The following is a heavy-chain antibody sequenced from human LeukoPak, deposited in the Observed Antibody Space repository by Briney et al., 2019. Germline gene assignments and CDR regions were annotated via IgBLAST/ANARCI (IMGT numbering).Heavy chain of an antibody. D-gene: IGHD6-19*01. Sequence: ASVKVSCKASGYTFTSFGISWVRQAPGQGLEWMGWISANNGNTKYGQKLQGRVTMTTDTSTSTAYMELRSLRSDDTAVYYCARDSNVAYSSGWYPGYWGQGTLVTASS. CDR1: GYTFTSFG. J-gene: IGHJ4*02. CDR3: ARDSNVAYSSGWYPGY. CDR2: ISANNGNT. V-gene: IGHV1-18*01.